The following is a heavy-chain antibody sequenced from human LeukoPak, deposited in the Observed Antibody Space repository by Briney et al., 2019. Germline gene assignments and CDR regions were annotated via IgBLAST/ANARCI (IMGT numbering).Heavy chain of an antibody. D-gene: IGHD2-15*01. CDR2: INPSGGST. CDR1: GYTFTSYD. CDR3: ATAARLHNWFDP. J-gene: IGHJ5*02. V-gene: IGHV1-46*01. Sequence: GASVKVSCKASGYTFTSYDINWVRQAPGQGLEWMGIINPSGGSTSYAQKFQGRVTMTRDMSTSTVYMELSSLRSEDTAVYYCATAARLHNWFDPWGQGTLVTVSS.